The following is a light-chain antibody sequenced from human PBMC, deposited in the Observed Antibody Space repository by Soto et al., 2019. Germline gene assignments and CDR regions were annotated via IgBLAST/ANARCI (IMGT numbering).Light chain of an antibody. V-gene: IGKV1-16*01. Sequence: DIQMTQSPSSLSASVGDRVTITCRASQGISNYLAWFQQKPGKAPKFLIYKASSLKNGVPLRFSGSGSGTQFTLTISSLQPDDFATYYCQQYNSYSTFGQGTRLEIK. CDR2: KAS. J-gene: IGKJ5*01. CDR3: QQYNSYST. CDR1: QGISNY.